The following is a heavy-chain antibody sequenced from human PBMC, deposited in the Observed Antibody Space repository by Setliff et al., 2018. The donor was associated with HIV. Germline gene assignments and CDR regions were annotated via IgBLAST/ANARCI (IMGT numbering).Heavy chain of an antibody. V-gene: IGHV1-69-2*01. CDR3: ATVRIVGATEFDY. CDR2: VDPEDGET. CDR1: GYTFTNYF. Sequence: KVSCKASGYTFTNYFMHWVRQAPGEGLEWVGRVDPEDGETRYAMKFQGSVTISADTSTDATYLSLTSLRSQDTAVYYCATVRIVGATEFDYWGQGTVVTVSS. J-gene: IGHJ4*02. D-gene: IGHD1-26*01.